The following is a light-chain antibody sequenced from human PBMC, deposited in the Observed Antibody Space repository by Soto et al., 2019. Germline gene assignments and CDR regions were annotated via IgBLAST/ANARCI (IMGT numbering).Light chain of an antibody. Sequence: DIQMTQSPSTLSASIGDRVTITCRASQSISSWLAWYQQKPGKAPKLLIYDASSLESGVPSRFSGSGSGTKFTLTISSLQPDHFATYYCQQYNSYSWTFGQGTKVEIK. J-gene: IGKJ1*01. CDR3: QQYNSYSWT. CDR1: QSISSW. CDR2: DAS. V-gene: IGKV1-5*01.